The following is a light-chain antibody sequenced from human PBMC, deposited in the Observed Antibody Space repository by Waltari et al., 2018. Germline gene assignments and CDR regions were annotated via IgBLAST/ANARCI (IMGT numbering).Light chain of an antibody. Sequence: QSVLTQPPSVSGAPGQRVTISCTGSWSNIGAGYDVHWYQQLPGKAPTLLVYGVNTRPPGVPDRFVGAKPVTSSSLASPGLQPEDEAGYYCQAYDTSRGVVCGGRTKLTGL. V-gene: IGLV1-40*01. CDR3: QAYDTSRGVV. CDR2: GVN. J-gene: IGLJ2*01. CDR1: WSNIGAGYD.